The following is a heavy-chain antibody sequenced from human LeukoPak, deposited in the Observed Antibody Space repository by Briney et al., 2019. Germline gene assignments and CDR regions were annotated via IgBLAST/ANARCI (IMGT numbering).Heavy chain of an antibody. CDR1: GYTFTDYG. CDR2: ISDYNGNR. CDR3: ARGGGYYDSSSPPY. V-gene: IGHV1-18*01. J-gene: IGHJ1*01. D-gene: IGHD3-22*01. Sequence: ASVKVSCKASGYTFTDYGISWVRQAPGQGLEWMGWISDYNGNRKYGKKVQGRATMATDTSTNTAFMELRSLRSDDTAVYYCARGGGYYDSSSPPYWGQGTLVTVSS.